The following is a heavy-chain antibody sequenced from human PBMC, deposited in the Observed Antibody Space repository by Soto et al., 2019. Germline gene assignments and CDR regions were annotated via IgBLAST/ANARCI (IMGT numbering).Heavy chain of an antibody. D-gene: IGHD2-15*01. CDR3: AADTGDIEVVPATT. Sequence: PGGSLRLSCAASGLNFEKCSMNWVRQPPGKGPAWPASISPASTYIRYADSVKGRFTISRDNARNSLSLQMMRLRADDTAMYYCAADTGDIEVVPATTWGEGTLVTVSS. J-gene: IGHJ4*02. V-gene: IGHV3-21*04. CDR1: GLNFEKCS. CDR2: ISPASTYI.